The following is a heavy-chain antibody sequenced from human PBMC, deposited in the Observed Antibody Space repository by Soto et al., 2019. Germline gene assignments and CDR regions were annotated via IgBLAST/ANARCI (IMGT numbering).Heavy chain of an antibody. CDR3: ATDHSSGWYWLFDY. V-gene: IGHV1-69*01. D-gene: IGHD6-19*01. CDR1: GGTFSSYA. CDR2: IIPIFGTA. J-gene: IGHJ4*02. Sequence: QVQLVQSGAEVKKPGSSVKVSSKASGGTFSSYAISWVRQAPGQGLEWMGGIIPIFGTANYAQKFQGRVTITADQSTSTAYMELSSLRSDDTAVYYCATDHSSGWYWLFDYWGQGTLVTVSS.